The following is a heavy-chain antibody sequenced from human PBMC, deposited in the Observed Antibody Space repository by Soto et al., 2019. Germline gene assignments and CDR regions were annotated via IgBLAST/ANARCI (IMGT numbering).Heavy chain of an antibody. J-gene: IGHJ4*02. V-gene: IGHV3-30-3*01. CDR1: GFTFSSYA. Sequence: GGSLRLSCAASGFTFSSYAMHWVRQAPGKGLEWVAVISYDGSNKYYADSVKGRFTISRDNSKNTLYLQMNSLRAEDTAVYYCARETYSSGWTPTFDYWGQGTLVTVSS. D-gene: IGHD6-19*01. CDR3: ARETYSSGWTPTFDY. CDR2: ISYDGSNK.